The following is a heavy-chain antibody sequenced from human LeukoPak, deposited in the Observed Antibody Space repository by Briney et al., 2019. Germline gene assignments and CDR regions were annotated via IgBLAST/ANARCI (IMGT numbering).Heavy chain of an antibody. CDR3: ARDNIAVAGTLPGY. Sequence: GRSLRLSCAASGFTFSSYAMHWVRQAPGKGLEWVAVISYDGSNKYYADSVKGRFTISRDNSKNTLYLQMNSLRAEDTAVYYCARDNIAVAGTLPGYWGQGTLVTVSS. CDR2: ISYDGSNK. V-gene: IGHV3-30*04. D-gene: IGHD6-19*01. CDR1: GFTFSSYA. J-gene: IGHJ4*02.